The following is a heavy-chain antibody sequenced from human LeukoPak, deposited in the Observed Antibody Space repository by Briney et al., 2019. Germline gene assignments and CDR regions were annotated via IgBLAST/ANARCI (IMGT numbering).Heavy chain of an antibody. CDR1: GDSISGYY. CDR3: ARSGRGAAGTRYISDF. Sequence: TSETLSLTCTVSGDSISGYYWSWIRQPPGKGLEWIGYVFSSGTTNYNPSLKGRVTLLVDTSKNQFSLELNSVTAADTAVHYCARSGRGAAGTRYISDFWGQGTLVTVSS. J-gene: IGHJ4*02. V-gene: IGHV4-59*01. D-gene: IGHD6-13*01. CDR2: VFSSGTT.